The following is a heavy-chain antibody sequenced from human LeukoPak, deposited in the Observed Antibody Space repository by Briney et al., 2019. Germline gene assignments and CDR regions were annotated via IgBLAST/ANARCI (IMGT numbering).Heavy chain of an antibody. CDR3: VRDARSDETYYYYYMDV. Sequence: SVKVSCKASGGTFSSYTISWVRQAPGQGLEWMGRIIPIFGTANYAQKFQGRVTITTDESTSTAYMELSSLRSEDTAVYYCVRDARSDETYYYYYMDVWGKGTTVTVSS. D-gene: IGHD6-6*01. J-gene: IGHJ6*03. CDR2: IIPIFGTA. V-gene: IGHV1-69*05. CDR1: GGTFSSYT.